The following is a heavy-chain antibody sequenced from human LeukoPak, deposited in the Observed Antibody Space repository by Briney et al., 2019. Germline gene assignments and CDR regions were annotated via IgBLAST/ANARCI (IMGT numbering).Heavy chain of an antibody. CDR3: ARASTVTTVDV. Sequence: SETLSLTCTVSGDSISGYFWTWIRQPPGKGLEWIGYIYYRGDTNYNPSLKSRVTISVDTSKNQFSLKLSSVTTADTAVYYCARASTVTTVDVWGTGTMVTVSS. V-gene: IGHV4-59*01. CDR2: IYYRGDT. J-gene: IGHJ6*04. D-gene: IGHD4-17*01. CDR1: GDSISGYF.